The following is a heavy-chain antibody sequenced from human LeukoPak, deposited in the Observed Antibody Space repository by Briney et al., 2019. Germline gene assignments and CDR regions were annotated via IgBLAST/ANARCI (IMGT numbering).Heavy chain of an antibody. CDR2: ISGSGAGT. Sequence: GGSLRLSCAASGFTLSSYAMSWVRQAPGKGLEWVSAISGSGAGTYYADSVKGRFTISRDNSKNTLYLQMNSLRAEDSAVYYCAKDSSGYFRPFDYWGQGTLVTVSS. J-gene: IGHJ4*02. CDR1: GFTLSSYA. CDR3: AKDSSGYFRPFDY. D-gene: IGHD3-22*01. V-gene: IGHV3-23*01.